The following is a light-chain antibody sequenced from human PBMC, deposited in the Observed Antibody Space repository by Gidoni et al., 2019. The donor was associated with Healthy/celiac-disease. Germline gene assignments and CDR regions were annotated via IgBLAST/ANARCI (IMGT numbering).Light chain of an antibody. CDR1: QSISSW. CDR3: QQYNSYSRT. Sequence: DIQMTHSPSTLSASVGDRVTITCRASQSISSWLAWYQQKPGKAPKLLIYKASSLESGVPSRFSGSGSGTEFTLTISSLQADDFATYYCQQYNSYSRTFGQGTKVEIK. J-gene: IGKJ1*01. V-gene: IGKV1-5*03. CDR2: KAS.